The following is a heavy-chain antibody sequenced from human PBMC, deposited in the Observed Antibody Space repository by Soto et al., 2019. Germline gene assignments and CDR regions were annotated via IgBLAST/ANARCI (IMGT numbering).Heavy chain of an antibody. V-gene: IGHV3-23*01. Sequence: GGSLRLSCAASGFTFSNYAISWVRQAPGKGLEWVSIISGSGDTPYYADSVKGRFTISRDNSRNTLYLQMNSLRAGDSAKYYCAKEGTSGLYYYEYSGPGTLDSVSS. J-gene: IGHJ4*02. CDR1: GFTFSNYA. CDR3: AKEGTSGLYYYEY. D-gene: IGHD6-19*01. CDR2: ISGSGDTP.